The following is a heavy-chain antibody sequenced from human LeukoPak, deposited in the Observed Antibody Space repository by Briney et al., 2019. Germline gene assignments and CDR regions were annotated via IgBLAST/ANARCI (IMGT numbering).Heavy chain of an antibody. CDR1: GYTFTSYG. J-gene: IGHJ4*02. D-gene: IGHD3-22*01. CDR2: ISAYNGNT. CDR3: AKGREVVVITTAIDY. Sequence: ASVKVSCKASGYTFTSYGISWVRQAPGQGLEWMGWISAYNGNTNYAQKLQGRVTMTTDTSTSTAYMELRSLRSDDTAVYYCAKGREVVVITTAIDYWGQGTLVTVSS. V-gene: IGHV1-18*01.